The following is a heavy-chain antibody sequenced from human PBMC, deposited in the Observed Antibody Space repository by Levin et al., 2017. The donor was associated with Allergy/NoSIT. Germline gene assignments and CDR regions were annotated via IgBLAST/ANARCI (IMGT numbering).Heavy chain of an antibody. CDR3: ARVRSSGGAYCGGDCYWGYNWFDP. Sequence: GGSLRLSCAASGFTFSSYSMNWVRQAPGKGLEWVSSISSSSSYIYYADSVKGRFTISRDNAKNSLYLQMNSLRAEDTAVYYCARVRSSGGAYCGGDCYWGYNWFDPWGQGTLVTVSS. CDR1: GFTFSSYS. CDR2: ISSSSSYI. D-gene: IGHD2-21*02. V-gene: IGHV3-21*01. J-gene: IGHJ5*02.